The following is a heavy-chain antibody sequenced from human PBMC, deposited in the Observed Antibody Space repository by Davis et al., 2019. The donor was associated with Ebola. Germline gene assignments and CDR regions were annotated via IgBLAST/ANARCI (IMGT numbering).Heavy chain of an antibody. CDR1: GGSFSGYY. CDR2: INHSGST. Sequence: SETLSLTCAVYGGSFSGYYWSWIRQPPGKGLEWIGEINHSGSTNYNPSLKSRVTISVDTSKNNFSLQLSSVTAADTAVYYCAKGMGKSLRTSGYKVWGQGTLVTVSS. J-gene: IGHJ4*02. D-gene: IGHD5-12*01. CDR3: AKGMGKSLRTSGYKV. V-gene: IGHV4-34*01.